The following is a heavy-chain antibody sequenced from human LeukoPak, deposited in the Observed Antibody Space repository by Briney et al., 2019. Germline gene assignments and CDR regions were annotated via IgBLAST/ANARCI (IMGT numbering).Heavy chain of an antibody. D-gene: IGHD6-13*01. CDR2: IYYSETT. Sequence: SETLPLTCTVSGGSISNYYWSWIRQPPGKGLEGMGYIYYSETTNYNPSLKSRATISVATSKNQFSLKLHSGTAADTAVYYCARGGYIAAAQYGYWGQGTLVTVSS. J-gene: IGHJ4*02. CDR1: GGSISNYY. CDR3: ARGGYIAAAQYGY. V-gene: IGHV4-59*01.